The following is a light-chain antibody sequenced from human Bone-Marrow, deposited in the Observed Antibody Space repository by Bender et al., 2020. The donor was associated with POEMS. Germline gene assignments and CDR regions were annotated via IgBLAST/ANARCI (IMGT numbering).Light chain of an antibody. CDR2: KDV. V-gene: IGLV3-25*03. Sequence: SYVLTQPPSVSVGPGQTARITCGGDKIQGKSVHWYQQKPGQAPLVVIYKDVQRPSEIPERFSGSSSGTTVTLTISGVRAEDEADYYCQSADSSGIYVIFGGGTKLTVL. J-gene: IGLJ2*01. CDR1: KIQGKS. CDR3: QSADSSGIYVI.